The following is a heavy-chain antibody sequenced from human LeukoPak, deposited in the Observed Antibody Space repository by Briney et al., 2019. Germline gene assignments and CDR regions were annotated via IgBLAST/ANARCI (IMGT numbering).Heavy chain of an antibody. V-gene: IGHV1-46*03. CDR2: VNPTAGSR. CDR3: ARDLTN. J-gene: IGHJ4*02. CDR1: GHTFTDYY. Sequence: GASVKVSCRASGHTFTDYYLHWVRQAPGQGLQWMGMVNPTAGSRAYAQDFQDRVTMTRDTSTSTVYMELYSLRSEDTAMYYCARDLTNWGQGTLVTVSP.